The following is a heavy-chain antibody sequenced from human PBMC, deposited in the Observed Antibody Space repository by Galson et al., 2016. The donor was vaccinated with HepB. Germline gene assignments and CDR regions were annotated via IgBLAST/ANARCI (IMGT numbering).Heavy chain of an antibody. V-gene: IGHV3-9*01. Sequence: SLRLSCAASGFTFDDHGMHWVRQAPGKGLEWVSGISWNSGSVGYADSVKGRFIISRDNAKNSLYLQMNSLRADDTALYYCGKGAGYGSGWVDYWGQGTLVTVSS. CDR3: GKGAGYGSGWVDY. CDR2: ISWNSGSV. J-gene: IGHJ4*02. D-gene: IGHD6-19*01. CDR1: GFTFDDHG.